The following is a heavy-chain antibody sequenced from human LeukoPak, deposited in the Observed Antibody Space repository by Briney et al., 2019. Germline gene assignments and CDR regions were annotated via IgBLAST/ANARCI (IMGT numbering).Heavy chain of an antibody. CDR1: GYSISSGYY. J-gene: IGHJ6*03. CDR2: IYHSGST. D-gene: IGHD3-9*01. Sequence: SETLSLTCTVSGYSISSGYYWGWIRQPPGKGLEWIGSIYHSGSTYYNPSLKSRVTISVDTSKNQFSLKLSSVTAADTAVYYCARDMEILTGYYYYYYMDVWGKGTTVTISS. V-gene: IGHV4-38-2*02. CDR3: ARDMEILTGYYYYYYMDV.